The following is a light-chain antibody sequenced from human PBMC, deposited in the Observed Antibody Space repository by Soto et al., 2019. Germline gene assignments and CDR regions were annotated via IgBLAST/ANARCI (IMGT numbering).Light chain of an antibody. J-gene: IGLJ2*01. V-gene: IGLV4-69*01. CDR2: LNSDGSH. Sequence: QPVLTQSPSASASLGASVKLTCTLSSGHSNYAIAWHQQQSEKGPRSLMKLNSDGSHSKGDGIPDRFSGSSSGAERYLTIARLQSEDEADYYCQTWGSGIVVFGGGTKLTVL. CDR3: QTWGSGIVV. CDR1: SGHSNYA.